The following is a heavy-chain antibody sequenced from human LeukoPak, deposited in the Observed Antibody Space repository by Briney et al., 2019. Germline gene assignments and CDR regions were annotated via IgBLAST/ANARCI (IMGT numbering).Heavy chain of an antibody. D-gene: IGHD3-22*01. Sequence: GGSLRLSCAASGFTFSSYWMSWVRQAPGKGLEWVANIKQDGSEKYYVDSVKGRFTISRDNAKNSLYLQMNSLRAEDTAVYYCARDHYYDSSGYSHYYYGMDVWGQGTTVTVSS. J-gene: IGHJ6*02. CDR1: GFTFSSYW. CDR2: IKQDGSEK. V-gene: IGHV3-7*01. CDR3: ARDHYYDSSGYSHYYYGMDV.